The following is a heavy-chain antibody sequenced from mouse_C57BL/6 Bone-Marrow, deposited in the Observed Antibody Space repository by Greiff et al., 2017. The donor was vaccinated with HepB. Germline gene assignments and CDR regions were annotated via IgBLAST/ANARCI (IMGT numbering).Heavy chain of an antibody. D-gene: IGHD1-1*01. CDR1: GFNIKDDY. CDR2: IDPENGDT. CDR3: TTTLLLPFDY. Sequence: VQLKESGAELVRPGASVKLSCTASGFNIKDDYMHWVKQRPEQGLEWIGWIDPENGDTEYALKFQGKATITADTSSNTAYLQLSSLTSEDTAVYYCTTTLLLPFDYWGQGTTLTVSS. V-gene: IGHV14-4*01. J-gene: IGHJ2*01.